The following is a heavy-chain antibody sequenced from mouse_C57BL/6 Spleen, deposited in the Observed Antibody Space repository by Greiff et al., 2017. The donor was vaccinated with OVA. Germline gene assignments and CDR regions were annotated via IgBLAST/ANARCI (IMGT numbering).Heavy chain of an antibody. V-gene: IGHV1-42*01. J-gene: IGHJ2*01. Sequence: DVQLQESGPELVKPGASVKISCKASGYSFTGYYMNWVKQSPEKSLEWIGEINPSTGGTTYNQKFKAKATLTVDKSSSTAYMQLKSLTSEDSAVYYCASYDYLDYWGQGTTLTVSS. CDR2: INPSTGGT. CDR1: GYSFTGYY. CDR3: ASYDYLDY. D-gene: IGHD2-3*01.